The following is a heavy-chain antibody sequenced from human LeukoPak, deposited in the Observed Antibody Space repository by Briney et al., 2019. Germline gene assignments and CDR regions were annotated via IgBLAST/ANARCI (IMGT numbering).Heavy chain of an antibody. CDR3: ARSSVNLAYCGGDCYPDGY. CDR1: GYTFTSYG. CDR2: ISAYNGNT. V-gene: IGHV1-18*01. D-gene: IGHD2-21*02. J-gene: IGHJ4*02. Sequence: ASVKVSCKASGYTFTSYGISWVRQAPGQGLEWMVWISAYNGNTNYAQKLQGRVTMTTDTSTSTAYMELRSLRSDDTAVYYCARSSVNLAYCGGDCYPDGYWGQGTLVTVSS.